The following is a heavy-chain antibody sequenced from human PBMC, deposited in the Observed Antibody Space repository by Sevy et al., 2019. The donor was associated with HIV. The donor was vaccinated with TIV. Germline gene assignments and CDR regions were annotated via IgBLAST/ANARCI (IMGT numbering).Heavy chain of an antibody. D-gene: IGHD3-22*01. CDR2: DYYSGSA. V-gene: IGHV4-39*01. CDR3: ARHRTYGGRGYFPYYFDS. J-gene: IGHJ4*02. Sequence: SETLSLSCTVSGDSITSNNYYWGWIRQPPGKGLEWIGSDYYSGSAYYNPSLKSRLAMSVDTATNEFSLRLTSVTAADMGVYYCARHRTYGGRGYFPYYFDSWGQGTLVTVSS. CDR1: GDSITSNNYY.